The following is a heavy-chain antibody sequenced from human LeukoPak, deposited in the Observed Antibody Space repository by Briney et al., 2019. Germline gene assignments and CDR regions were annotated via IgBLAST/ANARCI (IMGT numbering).Heavy chain of an antibody. Sequence: PGRSLRLSCAASGFTFSSYGMHWVRQAPGKGLEWVAVIWYDGSNKYYADSVKGRFTISRDNSKNTLYLQMNSLRAEDTAVYYCARVPDFWSGYPDYWGQGTLVTVSS. CDR2: IWYDGSNK. CDR3: ARVPDFWSGYPDY. CDR1: GFTFSSYG. J-gene: IGHJ4*02. V-gene: IGHV3-33*01. D-gene: IGHD3-3*01.